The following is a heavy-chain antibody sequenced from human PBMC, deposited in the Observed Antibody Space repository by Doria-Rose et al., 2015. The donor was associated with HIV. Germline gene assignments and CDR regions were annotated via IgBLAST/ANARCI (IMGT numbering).Heavy chain of an antibody. D-gene: IGHD6-13*01. CDR3: ARIKSSRWYHKYYFDF. V-gene: IGHV2-26*01. CDR1: GVSLSSPGMG. CDR2: IFSDDER. Sequence: PLKESGPVLAEPTETLTLTCTVSGVSLSSPGMGVSWIRQPPGKALEWLVNIFSDDERSYKTSLKSRLTISRGTSKSQVVLTMTDMDPVDTATYYCARIKSSRWYHKYYFDFWGQGTLVIVSA. J-gene: IGHJ4*02.